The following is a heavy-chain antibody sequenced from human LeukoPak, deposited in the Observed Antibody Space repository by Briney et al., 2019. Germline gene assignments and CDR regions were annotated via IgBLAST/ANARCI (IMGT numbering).Heavy chain of an antibody. Sequence: SETLSVTCAVYGGSFSGYYWSWIRQPPGKGLEWIGEINHSGSTNYNPSLKSRVTISVDTSKNQFSLKLSSVTAADTAVYYCARGRQGLARGSHWFDPWGQGTLVTVSS. J-gene: IGHJ5*01. CDR2: INHSGST. V-gene: IGHV4-34*01. CDR1: GGSFSGYY. CDR3: ARGRQGLARGSHWFDP. D-gene: IGHD6-19*01.